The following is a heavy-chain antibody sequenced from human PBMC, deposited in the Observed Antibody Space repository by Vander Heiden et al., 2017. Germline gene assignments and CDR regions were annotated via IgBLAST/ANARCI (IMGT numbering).Heavy chain of an antibody. CDR1: GYTFTNYG. D-gene: IGHD4-4*01. V-gene: IGHV1-18*01. Sequence: QIQLVQSRAEVKKPGASVKISCKASGYTFTNYGISWVRQAPGQGLEWIGWISGYKGKKNHAKRVQGRGNMTKETSTSTAHMELRSLRSDDTAVYFWAKDSRFYIKAGPLDVCGQGNLGTVPS. CDR2: ISGYKGKK. J-gene: IGHJ4*02. CDR3: AKDSRFYIKAGPLDV.